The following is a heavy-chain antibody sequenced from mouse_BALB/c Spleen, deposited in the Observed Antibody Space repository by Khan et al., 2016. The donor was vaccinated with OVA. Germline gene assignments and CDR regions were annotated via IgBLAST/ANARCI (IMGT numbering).Heavy chain of an antibody. J-gene: IGHJ1*01. Sequence: EVELVESGGGLVQPGGSLKLSCAASGFTFSGYGMSWVRRTPDKRLEWVGTINSNAGTSYYPDSLKGRFTISRDTAKNTLHLQMSSLKSEDTAMYCCARSYYSYGEDYWYFDVWGAGTAVTVSS. CDR2: INSNAGTS. V-gene: IGHV5-6-3*01. CDR3: ARSYYSYGEDYWYFDV. D-gene: IGHD2-14*01. CDR1: GFTFSGYG.